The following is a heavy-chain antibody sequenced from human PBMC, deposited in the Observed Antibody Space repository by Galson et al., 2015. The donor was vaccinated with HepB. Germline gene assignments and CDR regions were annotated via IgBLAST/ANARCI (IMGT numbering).Heavy chain of an antibody. J-gene: IGHJ6*02. D-gene: IGHD6-13*01. CDR1: GFTFSSYA. Sequence: SLRLSCAASGFTFSSYAMHWVRQAPGKGLEWVAVISYDGSNKYYADSVKGRFTISRDNSKNTLYLQMNSLRAEDTAVYYCAIDYASSWYFNHYYGMDVWGQGTTVTVSS. CDR2: ISYDGSNK. CDR3: AIDYASSWYFNHYYGMDV. V-gene: IGHV3-30*04.